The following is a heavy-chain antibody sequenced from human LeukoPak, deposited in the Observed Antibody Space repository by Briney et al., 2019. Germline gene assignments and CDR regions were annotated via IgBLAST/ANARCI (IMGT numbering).Heavy chain of an antibody. V-gene: IGHV4-31*03. Sequence: PSETLFLTCTVSGGSISSGGYYWSWIRQHPGKGLEWIGYIYYSGSTYYNPSLKSRVTISVDTSKNQFSLKLSSVTAADTAVYYCARASEYQLLYYYYYYMDVWGKGTTVTVSS. CDR3: ARASEYQLLYYYYYYMDV. J-gene: IGHJ6*03. D-gene: IGHD2-2*01. CDR2: IYYSGST. CDR1: GGSISSGGYY.